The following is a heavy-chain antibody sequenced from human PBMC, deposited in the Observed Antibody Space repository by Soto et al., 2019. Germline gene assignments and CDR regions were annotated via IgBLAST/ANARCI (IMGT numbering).Heavy chain of an antibody. Sequence: ASVKVSCKASGYTFTSYYMHWVRQAPGQGLEWMGIINPSGGSTSYAQKFQGRVTMTRDTSISTAYMELSRLRSDDTAVYYCARESAVAGFDYWGQGTLVTVSS. CDR2: INPSGGST. J-gene: IGHJ4*02. D-gene: IGHD6-19*01. V-gene: IGHV1-46*01. CDR1: GYTFTSYY. CDR3: ARESAVAGFDY.